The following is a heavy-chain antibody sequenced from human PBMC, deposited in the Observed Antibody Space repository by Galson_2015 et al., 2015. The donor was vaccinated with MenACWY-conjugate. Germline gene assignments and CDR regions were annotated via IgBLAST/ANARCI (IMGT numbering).Heavy chain of an antibody. CDR3: AREGGGRSHTALDL. V-gene: IGHV6-1*01. Sequence: CAISGDSVSSNIAAWNWIRQSPSRGLEWPGRTYYRSKWYTDSAASVKSRITINPDTSKNQLSLRLNSVTPEDTAVYFCAREGGGRSHTALDLWGQGTMVTVSS. D-gene: IGHD6-19*01. CDR1: GDSVSSNIAA. J-gene: IGHJ3*01. CDR2: TYYRSKWYT.